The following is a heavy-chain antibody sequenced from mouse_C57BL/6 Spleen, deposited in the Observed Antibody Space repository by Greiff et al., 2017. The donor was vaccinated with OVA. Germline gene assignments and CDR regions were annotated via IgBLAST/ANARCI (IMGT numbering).Heavy chain of an antibody. CDR2: IYPGDGDT. V-gene: IGHV1-82*01. J-gene: IGHJ2*01. CDR3: ARVDYDYEGDY. CDR1: GYAFSSSW. D-gene: IGHD2-4*01. Sequence: QLQQSGPELVKPGASVKISCKASGYAFSSSWMNWVKQRPGKGLEWIGRIYPGDGDTNYNGKFKGKATLTADKSSSTAYMQLSSLTSEDSAVYFCARVDYDYEGDYWGQGTTLTVSS.